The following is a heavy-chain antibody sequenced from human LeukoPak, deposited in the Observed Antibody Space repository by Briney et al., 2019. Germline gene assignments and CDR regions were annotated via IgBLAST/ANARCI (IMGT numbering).Heavy chain of an antibody. V-gene: IGHV3-21*01. CDR3: ARGVPGNWFDP. J-gene: IGHJ5*02. CDR1: GFTFSTYS. CDR2: ISSSSSYI. Sequence: GGSLRLSCTASGFTFSTYSMNWVRQAPGKGLEWVSSISSSSSYIYYADSVKGRFTISRDNAKNSLSLQMNSLRAEDTAVYYCARGVPGNWFDPWGQGTLVTVSS. D-gene: IGHD2-2*01.